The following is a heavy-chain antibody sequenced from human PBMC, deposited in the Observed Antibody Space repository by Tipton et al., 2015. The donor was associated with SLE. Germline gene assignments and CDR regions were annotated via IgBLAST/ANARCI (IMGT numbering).Heavy chain of an antibody. D-gene: IGHD6-13*01. CDR1: GGTFSSYA. CDR3: AREVEQQLVGGACDI. V-gene: IGHV1-69*01. CDR2: VIPIFGTA. J-gene: IGHJ3*02. Sequence: QLVQSGPEVKKPGSSVKVSCKASGGTFSSYAISWVRQAPGQGLEWMGGVIPIFGTANYAQKFQGRVTITADESTSTAYMELSSLRSEDTAVYYCAREVEQQLVGGACDIWRQGTMVTVSS.